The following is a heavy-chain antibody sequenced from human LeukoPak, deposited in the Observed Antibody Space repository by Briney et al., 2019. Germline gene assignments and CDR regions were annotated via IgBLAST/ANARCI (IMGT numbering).Heavy chain of an antibody. CDR3: ARDPRWSDNGSGSYGDY. D-gene: IGHD3-10*01. CDR1: GFTFSSYS. J-gene: IGHJ4*02. Sequence: PGGSLRLSCAASGFTFSSYSMNWVRQAPGEGLEWVSYISSLSGTIYYADSVKGRFTISRDNAKNSLYLQMNSLRAEDTALYYCARDPRWSDNGSGSYGDYWGQGTLVTVSS. V-gene: IGHV3-48*04. CDR2: ISSLSGTI.